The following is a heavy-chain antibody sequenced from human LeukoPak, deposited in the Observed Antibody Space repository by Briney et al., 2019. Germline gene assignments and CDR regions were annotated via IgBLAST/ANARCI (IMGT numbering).Heavy chain of an antibody. V-gene: IGHV3-23*01. J-gene: IGHJ4*02. CDR2: VSGSGRNT. D-gene: IGHD1-26*01. CDR1: GFTFSNYA. Sequence: GGSLRLSCAGSGFTFSNYAMTWVRQAPGKGLEWVSSVSGSGRNTFYPDSVEGRFTISRDNSKNTVYLQMNSLRADDTAVYYCVKSRRVGASQRGLFDYWGQGTLVTVSP. CDR3: VKSRRVGASQRGLFDY.